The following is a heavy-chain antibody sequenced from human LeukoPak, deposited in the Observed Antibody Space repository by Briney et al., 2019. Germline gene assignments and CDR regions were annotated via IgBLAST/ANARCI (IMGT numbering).Heavy chain of an antibody. V-gene: IGHV4-39*07. CDR2: IYYSGST. CDR3: ARAYRKNTIFGVDPSGYYYYYMDV. CDR1: GGSISSSSYY. J-gene: IGHJ6*03. Sequence: SETLSLTCTVSGGSISSSSYYWGWIRQPPGKGLEWIGSIYYSGSTYYNPSLKSRVTISVDTSKNQFSLKLSSVTAADTAVYYCARAYRKNTIFGVDPSGYYYYYMDVWGKGTTVTVSS. D-gene: IGHD3-3*01.